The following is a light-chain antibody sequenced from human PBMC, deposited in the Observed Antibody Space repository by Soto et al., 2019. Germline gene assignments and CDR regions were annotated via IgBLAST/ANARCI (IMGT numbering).Light chain of an antibody. CDR3: QQYYSSLWT. V-gene: IGKV4-1*01. Sequence: DIVMTQSPDSLAVSLGERATINCKSSQSVLYSSNNKNYLAWYQQKPGQPPKLLIYWASTRESGVPDRFSGRGSGTDFTLTISSLQAEDVAVSYCQQYYSSLWTFGQGTKVEIK. CDR2: WAS. CDR1: QSVLYSSNNKNY. J-gene: IGKJ1*01.